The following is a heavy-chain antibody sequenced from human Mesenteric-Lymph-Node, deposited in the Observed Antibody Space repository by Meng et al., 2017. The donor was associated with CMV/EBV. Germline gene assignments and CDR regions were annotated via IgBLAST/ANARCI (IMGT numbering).Heavy chain of an antibody. D-gene: IGHD2-2*01. J-gene: IGHJ4*02. CDR1: GYTFTSDG. Sequence: KASGYTFTSDGISWVRQAPGQGLEWMGWISAYNGNTNYAQKLQGRVTMTTDTSTSTAYMELRSLRSDDTAVYYCARDGVVPAAAGFDYWGQGTLVTVSS. CDR3: ARDGVVPAAAGFDY. CDR2: ISAYNGNT. V-gene: IGHV1-18*01.